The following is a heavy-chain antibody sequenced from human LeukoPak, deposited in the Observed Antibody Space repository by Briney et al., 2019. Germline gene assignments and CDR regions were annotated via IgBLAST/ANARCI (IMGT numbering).Heavy chain of an antibody. CDR2: IYYSGST. Sequence: SEILSLTCTVSGGSISSYYWSWIRQPPGKGLEWIGYIYYSGSTNYNPSLKSRVTISVDTSKNQFSLKLSSVTAADTAVYYCARFYYYYGMDVWGQGTTVTVSS. J-gene: IGHJ6*02. CDR3: ARFYYYYGMDV. CDR1: GGSISSYY. V-gene: IGHV4-59*08.